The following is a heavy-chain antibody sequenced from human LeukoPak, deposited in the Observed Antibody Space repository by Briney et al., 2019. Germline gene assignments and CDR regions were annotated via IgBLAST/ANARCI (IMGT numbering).Heavy chain of an antibody. CDR3: ARRPVRGAFDY. D-gene: IGHD3-10*02. CDR2: ISSSSSTI. CDR1: GVTFSSYS. Sequence: GGSLRLSCAASGVTFSSYSMNWVRQAPGKGLERVSYISSSSSTIYYADSVKGRFTISRDNAKNSLYLQMNSLRAEDTAVYYCARRPVRGAFDYWGQGTLVTVSS. V-gene: IGHV3-48*01. J-gene: IGHJ4*02.